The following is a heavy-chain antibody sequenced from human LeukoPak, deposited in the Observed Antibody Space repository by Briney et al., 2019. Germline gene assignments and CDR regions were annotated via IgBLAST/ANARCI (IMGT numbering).Heavy chain of an antibody. CDR3: ARVAPDNSGFHDY. CDR1: GFSFSSYL. Sequence: GGSLRLSCAASGFSFSSYLMSWVRQAPGKGLEWVANIKQDGSHIYYVDSVKGRFTISRDNAKNSLYLEMNSLRAGDTAVYYCARVAPDNSGFHDYWGQGTRVTVSS. V-gene: IGHV3-7*05. J-gene: IGHJ4*02. CDR2: IKQDGSHI. D-gene: IGHD3-22*01.